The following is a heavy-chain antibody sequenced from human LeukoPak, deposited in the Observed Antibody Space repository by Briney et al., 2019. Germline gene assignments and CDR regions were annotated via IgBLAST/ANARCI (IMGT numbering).Heavy chain of an antibody. CDR2: ISWNGGSI. J-gene: IGHJ3*02. CDR1: GFNFDDYA. V-gene: IGHV3-9*01. CDR3: ARDRVPTMVRGAPRAFDI. Sequence: GGSLRLSCAGTGFNFDDYAMHWVRQAPGKGLEWVSGISWNGGSIGYADSVKGRFTISRDNAKNSLYLQMNSLRAEDTAVYYCARDRVPTMVRGAPRAFDIWGQGTMVTVSS. D-gene: IGHD3-10*01.